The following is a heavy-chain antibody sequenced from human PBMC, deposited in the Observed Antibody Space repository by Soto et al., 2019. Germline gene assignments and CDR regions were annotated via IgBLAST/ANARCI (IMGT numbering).Heavy chain of an antibody. CDR1: GFTFSSYG. J-gene: IGHJ6*02. CDR3: ATGRRPNYFYGMDV. CDR2: ISYDGSNK. D-gene: IGHD6-25*01. Sequence: QVQLVESGGGVVQPGRSLRLSCAASGFTFSSYGMHWVRQAPGKGLEWVAVISYDGSNKYYADSVKGRFTISRDNSKNTLYLQMNSLRAEDAAVFYCATGRRPNYFYGMDVWGQGTTVTVSS. V-gene: IGHV3-30*03.